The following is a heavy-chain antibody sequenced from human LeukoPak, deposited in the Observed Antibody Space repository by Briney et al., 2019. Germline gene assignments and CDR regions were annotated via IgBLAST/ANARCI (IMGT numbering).Heavy chain of an antibody. CDR1: GGSISSSNYY. J-gene: IGHJ4*02. D-gene: IGHD1-26*01. Sequence: LETLPLTCTVSGGSISSSNYYWGWIRQPPGKGLEWIGTIYYSGSTYYNPSLKSRVTISVDTSRNQFSLKLSSVTAADTAVYYCARLNGNYYRFDYWGQGILVTVSS. V-gene: IGHV4-39*01. CDR2: IYYSGST. CDR3: ARLNGNYYRFDY.